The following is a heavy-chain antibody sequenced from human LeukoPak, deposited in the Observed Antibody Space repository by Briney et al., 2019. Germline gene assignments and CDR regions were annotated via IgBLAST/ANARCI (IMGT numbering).Heavy chain of an antibody. V-gene: IGHV1-2*02. CDR2: INPNSGGT. CDR3: ARETRRNKYFDY. Sequence: ASVTVSCKASGYTFTGYYMHWVRQAPGQGLEWMGWINPNSGGTNYAQKFQGRVTMTRDTSISTAYMELSRLRSDDTAVYYCARETRRNKYFDYWGQGTLVTVSS. D-gene: IGHD2/OR15-2a*01. CDR1: GYTFTGYY. J-gene: IGHJ4*02.